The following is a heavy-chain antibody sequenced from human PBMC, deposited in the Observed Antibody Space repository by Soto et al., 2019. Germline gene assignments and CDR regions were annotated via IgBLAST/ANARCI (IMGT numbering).Heavy chain of an antibody. CDR1: GGTFSSYA. D-gene: IGHD2-2*01. CDR3: ASPSGYCSSTSCYFDY. V-gene: IGHV1-69*06. J-gene: IGHJ4*02. CDR2: IIPIFGTA. Sequence: SVKVSCKASGGTFSSYAISWVRQAPGQGLEWMGGIIPIFGTANYAQKFQGRVTITADKSTSTAYMELSSLRSEDTAVYYCASPSGYCSSTSCYFDYWGQGTLVTVSS.